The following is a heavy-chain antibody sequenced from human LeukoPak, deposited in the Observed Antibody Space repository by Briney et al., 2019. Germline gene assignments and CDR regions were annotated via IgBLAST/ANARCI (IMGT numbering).Heavy chain of an antibody. CDR2: ISYDGRNK. CDR3: ARDQDCSSTSCYPWFDP. CDR1: GFTFSSYA. D-gene: IGHD2-2*01. J-gene: IGHJ5*02. Sequence: PGRSLRLSCAASGFTFSSYAMHWVRQAPGKGLEWVAVISYDGRNKYYADSVKGRFTISRDNSKNTLYLQMNSLRAEDTAVYYCARDQDCSSTSCYPWFDPWGQGTLVTVSS. V-gene: IGHV3-30*04.